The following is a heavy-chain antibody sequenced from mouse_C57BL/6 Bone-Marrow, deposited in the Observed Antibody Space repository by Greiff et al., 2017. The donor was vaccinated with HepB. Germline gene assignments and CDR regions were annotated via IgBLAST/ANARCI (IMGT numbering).Heavy chain of an antibody. CDR3: ARRHGSRYYFDY. D-gene: IGHD1-1*01. CDR1: GFTFSDYG. Sequence: DVHLVESGGGLVKPGGSLKLSCAASGFTFSDYGMHWVRQAPEKGLEWVAYISSGSSTIYYADTVKGRFTISRDNAKNTLFLQMTSLRSEDTAMYYCARRHGSRYYFDYWGQGTTLTVSS. J-gene: IGHJ2*01. CDR2: ISSGSSTI. V-gene: IGHV5-17*01.